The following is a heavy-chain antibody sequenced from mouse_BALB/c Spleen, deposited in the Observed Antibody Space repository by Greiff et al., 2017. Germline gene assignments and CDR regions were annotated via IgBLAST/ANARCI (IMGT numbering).Heavy chain of an antibody. D-gene: IGHD1-1*01. J-gene: IGHJ3*01. V-gene: IGHV1S135*01. Sequence: VQLKQSGPELVKPGASVKVSCKASGYSFTDYNMYWVKQSHGKSLEWIGYIDPYNGGTSYNQKFKGKATLTVDKSSSTAFMHLNSLTSEDSAVYYCARNEDYYGSSPTFAYWGQGTLVTVSA. CDR1: GYSFTDYN. CDR3: ARNEDYYGSSPTFAY. CDR2: IDPYNGGT.